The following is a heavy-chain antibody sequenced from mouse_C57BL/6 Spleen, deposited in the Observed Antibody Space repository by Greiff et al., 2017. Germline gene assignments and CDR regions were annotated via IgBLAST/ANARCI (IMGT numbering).Heavy chain of an antibody. CDR2: IDPSDSYT. Sequence: QVQLQQPGAELVRPGTSVKLSCKASGYTFTSYWMHWVKQRPGQGLEWIGVIDPSDSYTNYNQKFKGKATLTVDTSSSTAYMQLSSLTSEDSAVYYCAREIYYGTLDYWGQGTTLTDSS. J-gene: IGHJ2*01. V-gene: IGHV1-59*01. D-gene: IGHD1-1*01. CDR3: AREIYYGTLDY. CDR1: GYTFTSYW.